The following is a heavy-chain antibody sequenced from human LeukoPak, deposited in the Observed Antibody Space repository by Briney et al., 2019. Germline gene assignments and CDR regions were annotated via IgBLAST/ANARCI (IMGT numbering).Heavy chain of an antibody. V-gene: IGHV4-59*12. Sequence: SETLSLTCTVSGGSISSYYWSWIRQPPGKGLEWIGYIYYSGSTNYNPSLKSRVTISVDTSKNQFSLKLSSVTAADTAVYYCATTYSSRLYYYYGMDVWGQGTTVTVSS. CDR1: GGSISSYY. CDR3: ATTYSSRLYYYYGMDV. J-gene: IGHJ6*02. D-gene: IGHD6-13*01. CDR2: IYYSGST.